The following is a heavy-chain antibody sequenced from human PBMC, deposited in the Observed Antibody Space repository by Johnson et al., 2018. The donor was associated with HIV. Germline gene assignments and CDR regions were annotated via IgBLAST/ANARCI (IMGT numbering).Heavy chain of an antibody. D-gene: IGHD6-19*01. CDR3: AKEGGRGGWYSYAFDI. Sequence: VQLVESGGRLIQPGGSLRLSCTASDFTVSSNYMSWVRQAPGKGLEWVSGISWNSGSIDYADSVKARFTISRDNAKNSLYLQMNSLRAEDMALYFCAKEGGRGGWYSYAFDIWGRGTMVTVSS. CDR2: ISWNSGSI. J-gene: IGHJ3*02. V-gene: IGHV3-9*03. CDR1: DFTVSSNY.